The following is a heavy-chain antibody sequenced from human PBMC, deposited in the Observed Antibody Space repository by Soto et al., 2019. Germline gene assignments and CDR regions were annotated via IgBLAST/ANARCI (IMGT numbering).Heavy chain of an antibody. CDR1: GFSLSTSGVG. J-gene: IGHJ6*02. Sequence: QITLKESGPTLVKPTQTLTLTCTVSGFSLSTSGVGVGWIRQPPGKALEWLALIYWDDDTRYSPSLETRLTITKATSKNQVVLTTTNMDPVETATYFCAHSSSSWLLSYNAMDVWGQGTTVTVSS. CDR2: IYWDDDT. V-gene: IGHV2-5*02. D-gene: IGHD6-13*01. CDR3: AHSSSSWLLSYNAMDV.